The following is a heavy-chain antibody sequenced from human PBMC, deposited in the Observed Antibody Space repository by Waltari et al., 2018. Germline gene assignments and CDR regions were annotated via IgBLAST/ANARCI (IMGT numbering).Heavy chain of an antibody. CDR3: ARAAAAESFDP. J-gene: IGHJ5*02. D-gene: IGHD6-13*01. V-gene: IGHV3-30-3*01. CDR2: ISYAGSNK. Sequence: QVQLVESGGGVVQPGRSLRLSCAASGFTFSSYAMHWVRQAPGKGFEWVAVISYAGSNKYFADSVKGRFTISRDNSKNTLYLQMNSLVAEDTAVYYCARAAAAESFDPWGQGTLVTVSS. CDR1: GFTFSSYA.